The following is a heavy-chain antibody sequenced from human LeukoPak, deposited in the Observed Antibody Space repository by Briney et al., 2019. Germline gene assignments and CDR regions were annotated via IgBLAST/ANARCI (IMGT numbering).Heavy chain of an antibody. CDR1: GGSFSGYY. V-gene: IGHV4-34*01. Sequence: PSETLSLTCAVYGGSFSGYYWSWIRQPPGKGLEWIGEINHSGSTNYNPSLKSRVTISVDTSKDQFSLKLSSVTAADTAVYYCARPGPSSANWFDPWGQGTLVTVSS. J-gene: IGHJ5*02. CDR2: INHSGST. CDR3: ARPGPSSANWFDP.